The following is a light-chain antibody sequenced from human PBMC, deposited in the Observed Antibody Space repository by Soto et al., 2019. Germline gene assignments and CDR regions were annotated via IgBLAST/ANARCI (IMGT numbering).Light chain of an antibody. CDR1: QSVSIN. CDR3: QQYNNWPLYT. CDR2: GAS. Sequence: EIVMTQSPGTLSVSPGERVTLSCRASQSVSINLAWYQHKPGQGPRLLIYGASTRATGIPARFSGSGSGTEFTLTISSLQSEDFAVYYCQQYNNWPLYTFGQGTKLEIK. J-gene: IGKJ2*01. V-gene: IGKV3-15*01.